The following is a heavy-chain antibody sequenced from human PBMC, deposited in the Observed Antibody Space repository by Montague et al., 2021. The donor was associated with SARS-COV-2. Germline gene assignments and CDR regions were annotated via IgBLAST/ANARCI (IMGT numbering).Heavy chain of an antibody. J-gene: IGHJ4*02. CDR1: GDSVSSNNAA. CDR2: TYYRSRWYR. D-gene: IGHD3-3*01. CDR3: AGVWTTEWYEGYFDN. V-gene: IGHV6-1*01. Sequence: CAISGDSVSSNNAAWNWIRQSPSRGLEWLGRTYYRSRWYREYAVXVKSRITIDPDTSKNQFSLQLNSVTPEDTAVYYCAGVWTTEWYEGYFDNWGQGTLVTVSS.